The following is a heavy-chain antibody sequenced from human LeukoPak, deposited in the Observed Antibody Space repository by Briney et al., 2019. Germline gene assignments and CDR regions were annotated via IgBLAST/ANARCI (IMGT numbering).Heavy chain of an antibody. CDR1: GGTFSSYA. J-gene: IGHJ4*02. V-gene: IGHV1-69*05. Sequence: SVKVSCKASGGTFSSYAISWVRQAPGQGLEWMGGVIPIFGTANYAQKFQGRVTMTRDTSTSTVYMELSSLRSEDTAVYYCARDPLIAARPAGMDYWGQGTLVTVSS. CDR3: ARDPLIAARPAGMDY. D-gene: IGHD6-6*01. CDR2: VIPIFGTA.